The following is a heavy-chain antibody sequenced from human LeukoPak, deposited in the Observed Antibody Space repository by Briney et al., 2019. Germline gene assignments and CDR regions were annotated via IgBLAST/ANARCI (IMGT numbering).Heavy chain of an antibody. CDR3: ATVVTGAYYFDY. D-gene: IGHD2-21*01. J-gene: IGHJ4*02. Sequence: GGSLTLSCLASRFTHSSYVTNWVRQAPGKGLEWVSYISSSSRTIYYADSVKGRFTISRDNARNSLYLQLNSLRDEDTAVYYCATVVTGAYYFDYWGQGTLVTVSS. CDR1: RFTHSSYV. V-gene: IGHV3-48*02. CDR2: ISSSSRTI.